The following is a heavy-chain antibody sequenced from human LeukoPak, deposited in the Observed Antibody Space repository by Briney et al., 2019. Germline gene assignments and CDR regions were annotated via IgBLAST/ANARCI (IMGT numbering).Heavy chain of an antibody. V-gene: IGHV3-7*03. CDR2: IKGDGRER. CDR1: GFSFSNSW. CDR3: AKDRGDGGNRNGFFDY. D-gene: IGHD1-14*01. Sequence: GGSLRLSCAGSGFSFSNSWMSWLRQAPGKGLEWVAHIKGDGRERYYVASVKGRFTISRDNAKNTLYLQMNSLRAEDTAVYYCAKDRGDGGNRNGFFDYWGQGTLVTVSS. J-gene: IGHJ4*02.